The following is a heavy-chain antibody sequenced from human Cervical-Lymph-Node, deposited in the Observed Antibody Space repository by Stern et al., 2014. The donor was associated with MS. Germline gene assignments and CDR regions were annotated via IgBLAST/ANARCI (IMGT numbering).Heavy chain of an antibody. CDR3: ARIDIINLRSFDY. Sequence: VQLLESGGGLVKPGGSLRLSCAASGFTFSDYYMSWIRQAPGKGLEWISYISSGSRTIYYADSVKGRFTISRDNAKNSLYLQMSSLRAEDTAVYYCARIDIINLRSFDYWGQGTLVAVSS. CDR1: GFTFSDYY. V-gene: IGHV3-11*01. D-gene: IGHD3-10*01. CDR2: ISSGSRTI. J-gene: IGHJ4*02.